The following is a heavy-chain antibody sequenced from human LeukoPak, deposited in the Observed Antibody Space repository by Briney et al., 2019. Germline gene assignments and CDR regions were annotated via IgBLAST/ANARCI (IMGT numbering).Heavy chain of an antibody. D-gene: IGHD2-21*01. J-gene: IGHJ2*01. CDR2: ISSSSSYI. CDR3: ARDMVVNAIRTWYFDL. V-gene: IGHV3-21*01. Sequence: GGSLRLSCEASGFTFSSYSMNWVRQAPGKGLEWVSSISSSSSYIYYADSVKGRFTISRDNAKNSLYLQMNSLRAEDTAVYYCARDMVVNAIRTWYFDLWGRGTLVTVSS. CDR1: GFTFSSYS.